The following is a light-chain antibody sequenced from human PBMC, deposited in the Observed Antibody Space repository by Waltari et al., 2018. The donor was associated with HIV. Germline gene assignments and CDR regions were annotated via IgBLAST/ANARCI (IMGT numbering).Light chain of an antibody. J-gene: IGLJ2*01. V-gene: IGLV3-1*01. CDR3: QTWDRNSVDVS. Sequence: SYDLTQPPSVSVSPGQTVNITCSGDKLGHKYACWYLHKPGQSPVMVIFQDYKRPSGSPERFSGSNSGNTATLTISETQPIDEADYYCQTWDRNSVDVSFGGGTKLTVL. CDR2: QDY. CDR1: KLGHKY.